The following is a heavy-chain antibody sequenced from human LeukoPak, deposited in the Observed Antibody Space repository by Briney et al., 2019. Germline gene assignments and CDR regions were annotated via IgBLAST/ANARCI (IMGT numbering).Heavy chain of an antibody. J-gene: IGHJ4*02. CDR3: ASVTTFIPY. CDR1: GGTFSSYA. Sequence: ASVKVSCKASGGTFSSYAISWVRQAPGQGLEWMGWINPNSGGTNYAQKFQGRVTMTRDTSISTAYMELSRLRSDDTAVYYCASVTTFIPYWGQGTLVTVSS. CDR2: INPNSGGT. V-gene: IGHV1-2*02. D-gene: IGHD4-11*01.